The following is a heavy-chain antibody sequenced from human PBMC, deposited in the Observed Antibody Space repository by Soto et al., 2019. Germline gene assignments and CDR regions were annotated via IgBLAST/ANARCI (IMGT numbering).Heavy chain of an antibody. Sequence: GGSLRLSCAASEFTFSNYWMTWVRQAPGKGLEWVAKIKPDGSEKYYVNSVKGRFTISRDNPKNSLYLQMDSLRAEDTAIYYCTRLDSSLAHYGMDVWGQGTKVTVSS. CDR3: TRLDSSLAHYGMDV. CDR2: IKPDGSEK. V-gene: IGHV3-7*01. J-gene: IGHJ6*02. D-gene: IGHD1-1*01. CDR1: EFTFSNYW.